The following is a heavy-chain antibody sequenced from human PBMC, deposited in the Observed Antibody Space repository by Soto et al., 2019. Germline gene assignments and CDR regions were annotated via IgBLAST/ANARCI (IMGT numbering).Heavy chain of an antibody. CDR3: ARLRRDWGDAFDL. J-gene: IGHJ3*01. CDR2: IIPVFDKA. Sequence: SVKVSCKASGGSFGSSAISWVRQAPAQGLEWMGEIIPVFDKANYAQNFQGRLTITADEPTGTVFMQLSSLRSEDTAVYFCARLRRDWGDAFDLWGLGTLVT. CDR1: GGSFGSSA. D-gene: IGHD3-16*01. V-gene: IGHV1-69*13.